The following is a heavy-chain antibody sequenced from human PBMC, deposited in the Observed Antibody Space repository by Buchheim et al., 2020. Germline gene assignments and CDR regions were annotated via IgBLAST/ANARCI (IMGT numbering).Heavy chain of an antibody. CDR3: AKSFWGIGFSFDY. CDR1: GFTFTTYA. J-gene: IGHJ4*02. V-gene: IGHV3-30*04. D-gene: IGHD7-27*01. Sequence: QVQLVESGGGVVQPGRSLRLSCAASGFTFTTYAMHWVRQAPGKGLEWVAGVSYDGNNKYHAESVKGRFTISRDNSKDTLVLQMNSLTTEDTALYYCAKSFWGIGFSFDYWGQGSL. CDR2: VSYDGNNK.